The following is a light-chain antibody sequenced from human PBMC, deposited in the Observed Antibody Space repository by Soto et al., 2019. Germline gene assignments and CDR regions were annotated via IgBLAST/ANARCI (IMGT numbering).Light chain of an antibody. V-gene: IGKV3-11*01. CDR2: DAS. J-gene: IGKJ4*01. CDR3: QQRSKWPLT. Sequence: EIVLTQSPATLSLSPGERATLSCRASQSVSSYLAWLQQKPGQAPRLLIYDASNRATGIPARFSGSGSGTDFTLTISSLEPEDFAVYYCQQRSKWPLTFGGGTKGEIK. CDR1: QSVSSY.